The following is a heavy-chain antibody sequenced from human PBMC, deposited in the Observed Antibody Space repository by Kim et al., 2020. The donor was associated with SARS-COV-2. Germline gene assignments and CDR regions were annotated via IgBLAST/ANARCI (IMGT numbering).Heavy chain of an antibody. CDR3: ARPLTTVVTTASYGMDV. CDR2: IDPSDSYT. V-gene: IGHV5-10-1*01. CDR1: GYSFTSYW. J-gene: IGHJ6*02. D-gene: IGHD4-17*01. Sequence: GESLKISCKGSGYSFTSYWISWVRQMPGKGLEWMGRIDPSDSYTNYSPSFQGHVTISADKSISTAYLQWSSLKASDTAMYYCARPLTTVVTTASYGMDVWGQGTTVTVSS.